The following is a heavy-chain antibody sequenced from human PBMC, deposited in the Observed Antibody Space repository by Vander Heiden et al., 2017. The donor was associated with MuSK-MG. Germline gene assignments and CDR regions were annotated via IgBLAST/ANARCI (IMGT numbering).Heavy chain of an antibody. CDR3: ARGIGCSSSWYIEYWFDP. CDR1: GYTFTSYD. D-gene: IGHD6-13*01. J-gene: IGHJ5*02. V-gene: IGHV1-8*01. CDR2: MNPNSGNT. Sequence: QVQLVQSGAEVQKPGASVKVSCKASGYTFTSYDFNWVRQATGQGLEWMGWMNPNSGNTGYAQKFQGRVTMTRNTSISTAYMELSSLRSEDTAVYYCARGIGCSSSWYIEYWFDPWGQGTLVTVSS.